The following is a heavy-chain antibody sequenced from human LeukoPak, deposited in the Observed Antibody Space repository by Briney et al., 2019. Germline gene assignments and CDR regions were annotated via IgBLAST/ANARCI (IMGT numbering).Heavy chain of an antibody. V-gene: IGHV4-61*01. CDR2: IYYSGST. D-gene: IGHD6-19*01. CDR1: GVSVSSGSYY. J-gene: IGHJ3*02. Sequence: SETLSLTCTVSGVSVSSGSYYWSWIRQPPGKGLEWIGYIYYSGSTNYNPSLKSRVTISVDTSKNQFSLKLSSVTAADTAVYYCARVAAYGAFDIWGQGTMVTVSS. CDR3: ARVAAYGAFDI.